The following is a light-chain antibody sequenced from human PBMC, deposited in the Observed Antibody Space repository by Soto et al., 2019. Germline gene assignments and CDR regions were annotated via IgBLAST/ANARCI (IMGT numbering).Light chain of an antibody. CDR2: DAS. J-gene: IGKJ4*01. CDR1: QSVSSY. CDR3: QQRSNWPLT. Sequence: EIVLPQSPATLSLSPGERATLSCRASQSVSSYLAWYQQKPGQAPRLLIYDASNRATGIPARFSGSGSGTDFTLTISSLEPEDFAVYCCQQRSNWPLTFGGGTKVELK. V-gene: IGKV3-11*01.